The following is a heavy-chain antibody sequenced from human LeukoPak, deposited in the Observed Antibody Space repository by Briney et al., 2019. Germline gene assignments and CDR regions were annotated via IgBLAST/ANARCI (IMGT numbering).Heavy chain of an antibody. CDR1: EFTFSSYA. D-gene: IGHD6-19*01. CDR2: LSGSGSST. CDR3: AKDGGWNFDY. V-gene: IGHV3-23*01. Sequence: GGSLRLSCAASEFTFSSYAMSWVRQAPGKGLEWVSALSGSGSSTYYADSVKGRFTISRDNSKDTLYLQMNSLSAEDTAVYYCAKDGGWNFDYWGQGTLVTFSS. J-gene: IGHJ4*02.